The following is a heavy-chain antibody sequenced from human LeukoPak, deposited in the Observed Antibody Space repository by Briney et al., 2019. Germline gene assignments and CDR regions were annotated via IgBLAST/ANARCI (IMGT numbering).Heavy chain of an antibody. D-gene: IGHD3-10*01. CDR3: ARGGRFGGHDAFDI. CDR2: IYYSGSA. V-gene: IGHV4-59*01. CDR1: GGSIGSYY. Sequence: PSETLSLTCTVSGGSIGSYYWNWIRQPPGKGLEYIGYIYYSGSANYNPSLKGRVTISVDTSKNQFSLKMSSVTAADTAVYYCARGGRFGGHDAFDIWGQGTMVTVSS. J-gene: IGHJ3*02.